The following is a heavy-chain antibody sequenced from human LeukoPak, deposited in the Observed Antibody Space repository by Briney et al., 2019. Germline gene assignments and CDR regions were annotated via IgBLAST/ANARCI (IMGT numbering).Heavy chain of an antibody. J-gene: IGHJ4*02. D-gene: IGHD3-22*01. Sequence: GGSLRVSSAASGFTFSSYWMHWVRQAPGKGLVWVSRIHSDGSSTSYADSVRGRFTISRDDAKSTLYLQMNSLRAEDTAVYYCARSGWPYYFDYWGQGTLVTVSS. CDR1: GFTFSSYW. V-gene: IGHV3-74*01. CDR2: IHSDGSST. CDR3: ARSGWPYYFDY.